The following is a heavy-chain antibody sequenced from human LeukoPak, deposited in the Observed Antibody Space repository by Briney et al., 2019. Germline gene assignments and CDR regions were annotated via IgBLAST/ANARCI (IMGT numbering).Heavy chain of an antibody. V-gene: IGHV3-23*01. D-gene: IGHD2/OR15-2a*01. J-gene: IGHJ4*02. CDR3: ARGGYFSFDY. CDR1: GFSFGTYD. Sequence: GGSLRLSCVTSGFSFGTYDMSWVRQAPGKGLEWVSGITANTRGSITYYADSVKGRFTISRDSSKDTLYLQMNSLRAEDTAVYFCARGGYFSFDYWGQRTLVTVSS. CDR2: ITANTRGSIT.